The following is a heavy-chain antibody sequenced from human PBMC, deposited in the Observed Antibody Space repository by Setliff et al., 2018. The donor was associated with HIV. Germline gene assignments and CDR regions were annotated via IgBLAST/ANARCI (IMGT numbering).Heavy chain of an antibody. Sequence: SETLSLTCTVSGDSITNDDYYWGWIRQPPGKGLEWIAIIHYNGRTYYDPSLKSRVTISVDTSNNQFSLRLSSVTAADTAVYYCARDKGYYYMDVWGKGITVTVSS. J-gene: IGHJ6*03. CDR3: ARDKGYYYMDV. V-gene: IGHV4-39*07. CDR2: IHYNGRT. CDR1: GDSITNDDYY.